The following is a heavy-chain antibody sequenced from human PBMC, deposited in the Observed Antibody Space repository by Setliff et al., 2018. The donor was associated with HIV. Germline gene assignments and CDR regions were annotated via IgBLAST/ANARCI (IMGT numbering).Heavy chain of an antibody. Sequence: SETLSLTCTVSGGSISSGGYYWSWIRQHPGKGLEWIGEVNHSGSTSYNPSLESRVSVSVDTSKNQFSLQLSSVTAADTAVYYCARVQWDLLYVPDAFDIWGQGIMVTVSS. CDR2: VNHSGST. V-gene: IGHV4-61*08. J-gene: IGHJ3*02. D-gene: IGHD1-26*01. CDR1: GGSISSGGYY. CDR3: ARVQWDLLYVPDAFDI.